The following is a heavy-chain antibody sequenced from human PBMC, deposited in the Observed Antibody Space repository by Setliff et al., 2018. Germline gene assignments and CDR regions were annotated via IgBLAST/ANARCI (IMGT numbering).Heavy chain of an antibody. V-gene: IGHV1-18*01. D-gene: IGHD3-22*01. Sequence: ASVKVSCKASGGTFSSYGISWVRQAPGQGLDWMGWISAYNDNTNYAQKVQGRVTMTTDTSTSTAYMELRSLTSDDTAVYYCAREGRRYYDSSGYYYDPYYYYYMDVWGKGTTVTVSS. J-gene: IGHJ6*03. CDR2: ISAYNDNT. CDR1: GGTFSSYG. CDR3: AREGRRYYDSSGYYYDPYYYYYMDV.